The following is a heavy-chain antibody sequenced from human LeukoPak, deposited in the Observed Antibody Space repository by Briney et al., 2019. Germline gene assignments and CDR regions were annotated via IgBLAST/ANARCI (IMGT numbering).Heavy chain of an antibody. CDR1: GYTFTSYG. J-gene: IGHJ4*02. Sequence: ASVKVSCKASGYTFTSYGISWVRQAPGQGLEWMGWISAYNGNTNYAQKLQGRVTMTTDTSTSTAYMELRSLRSDDTAVYYCARPYYYDSSGYCIDYWGQGTLVTVSS. D-gene: IGHD3-22*01. V-gene: IGHV1-18*01. CDR2: ISAYNGNT. CDR3: ARPYYYDSSGYCIDY.